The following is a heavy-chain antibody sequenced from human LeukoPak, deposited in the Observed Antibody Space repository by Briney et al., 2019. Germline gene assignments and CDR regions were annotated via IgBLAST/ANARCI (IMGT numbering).Heavy chain of an antibody. Sequence: SETLSHTCALSGGPLIASYWSWIRQPPGNELHWIGYTHYSGTGNYNPSLNTRVTISIDTFKNRFSLRLTSVTAADTAVYYCARVRFYDTTGYSTSYYLDYWGQGALLTVSS. D-gene: IGHD3-22*01. CDR1: GGPLIASY. J-gene: IGHJ4*02. V-gene: IGHV4-59*01. CDR3: ARVRFYDTTGYSTSYYLDY. CDR2: THYSGTG.